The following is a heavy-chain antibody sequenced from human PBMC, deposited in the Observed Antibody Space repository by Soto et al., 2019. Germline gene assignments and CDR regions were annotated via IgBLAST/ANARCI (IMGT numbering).Heavy chain of an antibody. J-gene: IGHJ4*02. CDR1: GYTFTSYG. D-gene: IGHD3-22*01. V-gene: IGHV1-18*01. Sequence: QVQLVQSGAEVKKPGASVKVSCKASGYTFTSYGISWVRQAPGQGLEWMGWISAYNGNTNYAQKLQGRVTMTTDTSTSTDYMELRSLRSDHTAVYYCARAPPTMGYLDYFDYWGQGTLVTVSS. CDR3: ARAPPTMGYLDYFDY. CDR2: ISAYNGNT.